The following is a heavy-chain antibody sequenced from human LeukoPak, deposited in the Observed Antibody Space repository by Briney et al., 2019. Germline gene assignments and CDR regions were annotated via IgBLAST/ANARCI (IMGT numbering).Heavy chain of an antibody. CDR1: GYTFTSYY. D-gene: IGHD4-23*01. Sequence: ASVKVSCKASGYTFTSYYMHWVRQAPGQGLEWMGIINPSGGSTSYAQKFQGRVTMARDTSTSTVYMELSSLRSEDTAVYYCARVHDYGGKPNLEHQDAFDIWGQGTMVTVSS. CDR3: ARVHDYGGKPNLEHQDAFDI. V-gene: IGHV1-46*01. J-gene: IGHJ3*02. CDR2: INPSGGST.